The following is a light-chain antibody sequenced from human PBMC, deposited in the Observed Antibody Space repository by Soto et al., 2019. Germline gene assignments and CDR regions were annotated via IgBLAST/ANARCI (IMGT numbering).Light chain of an antibody. CDR2: TAS. CDR3: HQRQSWPRT. J-gene: IGKJ1*01. Sequence: DIQMTQSPTSLSASVGDRVTITCRASQGIGYNLAWYQQKPGKVPKVLIYTASTLHSGVPSRFSGSGSGTEFTLTINSLQPDDFAIYYCHQRQSWPRTFGQGTKVEIK. CDR1: QGIGYN. V-gene: IGKV1-27*01.